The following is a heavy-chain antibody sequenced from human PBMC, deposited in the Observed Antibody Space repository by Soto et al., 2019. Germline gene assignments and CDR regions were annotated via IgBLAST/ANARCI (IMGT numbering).Heavy chain of an antibody. CDR3: ARDVGNYVPYYYGMDV. D-gene: IGHD1-7*01. V-gene: IGHV3-30*03. J-gene: IGHJ6*02. Sequence: QAQLVESGGGVVQPGRSLRLSCAASEFTFNTYAMHWVRQAPGKGLEWVAVIAYDGNDKYYADSVKGRFTISRENSKNALYLQMNPLRPEDTAMYYCARDVGNYVPYYYGMDVWGQGTTVTVSS. CDR1: EFTFNTYA. CDR2: IAYDGNDK.